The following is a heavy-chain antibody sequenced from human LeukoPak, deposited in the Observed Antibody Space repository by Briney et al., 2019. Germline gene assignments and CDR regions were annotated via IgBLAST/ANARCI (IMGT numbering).Heavy chain of an antibody. V-gene: IGHV4-39*01. J-gene: IGHJ4*02. CDR3: ARLCFFGSGSYYHFDS. CDR2: VYYSGST. CDR1: GDSITSTRYY. Sequence: SETLSLTCTVAGDSITSTRYYWGWFRQPPGKGLEWIGSVYYSGSTNYNPSPKSRLTMSVDTSKNQFSLKLSSVTAADTAVYYCARLCFFGSGSYYHFDSWGQGTLVTVSS. D-gene: IGHD3-10*01.